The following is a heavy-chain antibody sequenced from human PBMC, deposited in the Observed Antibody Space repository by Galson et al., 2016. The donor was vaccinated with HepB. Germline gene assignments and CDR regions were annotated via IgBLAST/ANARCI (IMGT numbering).Heavy chain of an antibody. D-gene: IGHD6-19*01. V-gene: IGHV3-48*03. CDR1: GFTFSRYE. CDR3: ARMFPLYSSGWYVRGDGWFDS. Sequence: SLRLSCAASGFTFSRYEMNWVRQAPGKGLEWVSYISGDGRTINYADSVKGRFTISRGNAKNSLYLHMNSLTGEDTAVCYCARMFPLYSSGWYVRGDGWFDSWGQGTLVTVSS. J-gene: IGHJ5*01. CDR2: ISGDGRTI.